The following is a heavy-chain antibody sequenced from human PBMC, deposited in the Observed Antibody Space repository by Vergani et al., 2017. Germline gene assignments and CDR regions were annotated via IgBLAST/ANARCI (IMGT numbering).Heavy chain of an antibody. D-gene: IGHD3-9*01. CDR3: ARGDYGILTGYRY. V-gene: IGHV1-46*03. J-gene: IGHJ4*02. Sequence: QVQVVQSGAEVKKSGASVKVSCKTSGYTFSIYYMHWVRQAPGQGLEWMGIINPSGCHTNYAQKFQGRVTMTRDTSTSTVYMELSSLRSEDTAIYYCARGDYGILTGYRYWGQGTLVTVSA. CDR2: INPSGCHT. CDR1: GYTFSIYY.